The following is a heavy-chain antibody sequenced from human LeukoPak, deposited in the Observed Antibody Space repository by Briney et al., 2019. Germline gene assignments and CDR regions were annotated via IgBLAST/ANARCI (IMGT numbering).Heavy chain of an antibody. Sequence: GGSLRLSCAASGFTVSSNYMSWVRQAPGKGLEWVSVIYSGGSTYYADSVKGRFTISRDNFKNTLFLQMNSLRAEDTALYYCAKDYRMIAFGGVIGIDAFDIWGQGTMVTVSS. CDR2: IYSGGST. D-gene: IGHD3-16*02. CDR3: AKDYRMIAFGGVIGIDAFDI. V-gene: IGHV3-53*01. CDR1: GFTVSSNY. J-gene: IGHJ3*02.